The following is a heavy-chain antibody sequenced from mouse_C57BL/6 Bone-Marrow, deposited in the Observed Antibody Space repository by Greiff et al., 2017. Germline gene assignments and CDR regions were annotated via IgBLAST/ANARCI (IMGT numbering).Heavy chain of an antibody. CDR2: IDPSDSYT. Sequence: QVQLQQPGAELVMPGASVKLSCKASGYTFTSYWMHWVKQRPGQGLEWIGEIDPSDSYTNYNQKFKGKSTLTVDKYSSTAYMQLSSLTSEDSAVYYCAREGLNCDYFDYCCQGTTLTVSS. CDR3: AREGLNCDYFDY. V-gene: IGHV1-69*01. J-gene: IGHJ2*01. CDR1: GYTFTSYW. D-gene: IGHD3-3*01.